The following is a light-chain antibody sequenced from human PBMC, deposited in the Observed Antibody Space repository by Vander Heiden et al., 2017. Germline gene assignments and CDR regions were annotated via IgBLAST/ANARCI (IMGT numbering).Light chain of an antibody. CDR1: QNITNY. V-gene: IGKV1-39*01. CDR2: ASS. J-gene: IGKJ1*01. CDR3: QQTYGSPRT. Sequence: DIKMTQSPSSLSASIGDRVTTPCRASQNITNYLHWYQQKPGKAPKLLIYASSILQTGVPSRFSGSGSGTDFSLTISSLEPEDFATYHCQQTYGSPRTFGQGTKV.